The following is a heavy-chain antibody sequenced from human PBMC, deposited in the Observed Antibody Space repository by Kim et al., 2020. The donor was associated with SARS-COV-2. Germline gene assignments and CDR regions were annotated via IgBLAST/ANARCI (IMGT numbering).Heavy chain of an antibody. CDR1: GVSSSSYY. Sequence: SETLSLTCTASGVSSSSYYWPWIRQPAGKGLEWIGRFYISGTTNYNPSLKSRVTMLVHTSKNQFSLNLTSVTAADTAVYYCARDSEGARAFEYWGEGTQVTVSS. V-gene: IGHV4-4*07. D-gene: IGHD1-26*01. J-gene: IGHJ4*02. CDR3: ARDSEGARAFEY. CDR2: FYISGTT.